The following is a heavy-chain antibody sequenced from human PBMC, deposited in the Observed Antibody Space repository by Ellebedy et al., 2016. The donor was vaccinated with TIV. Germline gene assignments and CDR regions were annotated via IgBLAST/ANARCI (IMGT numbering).Heavy chain of an antibody. CDR3: ATDGSYGDYLSPAHAFEI. CDR2: IRQDGSDK. D-gene: IGHD4-17*01. J-gene: IGHJ3*02. CDR1: GFSFSSYW. Sequence: GGSLRLSCAVSGFSFSSYWMSWIRQAPGKGLEWVANIRQDGSDKYYVDSVKGRFTISRDNAKNSLYLEMNSLRAEDTAVYYCATDGSYGDYLSPAHAFEIWGQGTVVAVSS. V-gene: IGHV3-7*01.